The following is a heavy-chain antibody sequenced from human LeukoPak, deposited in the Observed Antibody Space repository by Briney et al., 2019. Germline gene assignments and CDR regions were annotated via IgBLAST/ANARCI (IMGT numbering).Heavy chain of an antibody. CDR2: ISAYNGNT. CDR3: ARVGHYYYGSGSYSPYDAFDI. Sequence: ASVKVSCKASGYTFTSYGISWVRQAPGQGREWMGWISAYNGNTNYAQKLQGRVTMTTDTSTSTAYMELRSLRSDDTAVYYCARVGHYYYGSGSYSPYDAFDIWGQGTMVTVSS. J-gene: IGHJ3*02. CDR1: GYTFTSYG. V-gene: IGHV1-18*04. D-gene: IGHD3-10*01.